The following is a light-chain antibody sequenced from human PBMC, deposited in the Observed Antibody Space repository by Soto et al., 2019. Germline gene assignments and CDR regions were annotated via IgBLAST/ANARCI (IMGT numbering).Light chain of an antibody. CDR3: QLYGSSPLYS. V-gene: IGKV3-20*01. Sequence: EIVLTQSPGTLSLSPGERATLSCRTSQTVSSTYLAWYQQKRGQAPRLLIYGTSNRATGIPDRFSGSGSGTGFTLTISKLEPEDFAVYHCQLYGSSPLYSFAQGTEFEIK. CDR2: GTS. J-gene: IGKJ2*01. CDR1: QTVSSTY.